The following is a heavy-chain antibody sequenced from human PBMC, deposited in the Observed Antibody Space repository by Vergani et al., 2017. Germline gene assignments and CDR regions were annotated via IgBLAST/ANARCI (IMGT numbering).Heavy chain of an antibody. CDR3: AGDRTYYYDSSGLHWWAFDI. CDR2: IYYSGST. D-gene: IGHD3-22*01. J-gene: IGHJ3*02. V-gene: IGHV4-59*01. CDR1: GGSISSYY. Sequence: QVQLQESGPGLVKPSETLSLTCTVSGGSISSYYWSWIRQPPGKGLEWIGYIYYSGSTNYNPSLKSRVTISVDTPKNQFSLKLSSVTAADTAVYYCAGDRTYYYDSSGLHWWAFDIWGQGTMVTVSS.